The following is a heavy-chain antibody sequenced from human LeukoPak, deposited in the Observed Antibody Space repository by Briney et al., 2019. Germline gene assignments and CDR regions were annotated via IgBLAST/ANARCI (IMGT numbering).Heavy chain of an antibody. V-gene: IGHV4-34*01. CDR1: GGSFSCYY. D-gene: IGHD3-10*01. Sequence: PSETLSLTCAVYGGSFSCYYWSWLRQPPGKGLEWIGEINHSGSTNYNPSRKSRVTISVDTSKNQFSLKMSSVNAADTAVYYCARGGLGYYGSGSYYNLWGQGTLVTVSS. CDR3: ARGGLGYYGSGSYYNL. J-gene: IGHJ4*02. CDR2: INHSGST.